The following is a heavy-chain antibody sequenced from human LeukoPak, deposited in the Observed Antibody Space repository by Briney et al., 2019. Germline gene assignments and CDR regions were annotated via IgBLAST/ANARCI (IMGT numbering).Heavy chain of an antibody. CDR3: ARDQYDTWSRRGNFDS. V-gene: IGHV3-7*03. D-gene: IGHD3-3*01. CDR1: GFPFSSYW. Sequence: GGSLRLSCVASGFPFSSYWTTWVRQAPGKGLEWVANIKQDGSKKSYVDSVKGRFTISRDNAKNSLYLQMNSLRAEDTAVFYCARDQYDTWSRRGNFDSWGQGTLVIVSS. J-gene: IGHJ4*02. CDR2: IKQDGSKK.